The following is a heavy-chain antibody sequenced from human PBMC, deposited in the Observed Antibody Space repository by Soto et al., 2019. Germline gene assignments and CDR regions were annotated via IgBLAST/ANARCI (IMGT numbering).Heavy chain of an antibody. CDR3: ARSPRSSWYAP. J-gene: IGHJ5*02. D-gene: IGHD6-13*01. CDR2: ISAYNGNT. CDR1: GYTFTSYG. V-gene: IGHV1-18*01. Sequence: QVQLVQSGAEVKKPGASVKVSCKASGYTFTSYGISWVRQAPGHGLEWMGWISAYNGNTNYAQKLQGRVNMNPDTSTSTADMELRSLRSDDTAVYYCARSPRSSWYAPWGQGTLVTVSS.